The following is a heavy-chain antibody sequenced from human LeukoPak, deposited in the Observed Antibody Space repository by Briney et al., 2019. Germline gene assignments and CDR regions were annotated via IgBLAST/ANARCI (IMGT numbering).Heavy chain of an antibody. V-gene: IGHV1-2*02. CDR2: INPNSGGT. J-gene: IGHJ4*02. CDR1: GYTFTGYY. D-gene: IGHD3-10*01. CDR3: ARDPGGFGGEYYFDY. Sequence: GASVKVSCKASGYTFTGYYMHWVGQAPGRGREWVGWINPNSGGTNYAQKLQGRVTMTRDTSISTAYMELSRLISDDTAVYYCARDPGGFGGEYYFDYWRQGTVVTVSS.